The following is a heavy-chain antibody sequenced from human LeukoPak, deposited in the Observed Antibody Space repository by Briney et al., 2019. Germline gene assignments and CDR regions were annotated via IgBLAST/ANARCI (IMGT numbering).Heavy chain of an antibody. D-gene: IGHD2-15*01. J-gene: IGHJ6*03. V-gene: IGHV4-4*02. Sequence: PSGTLSLTCAVSGGSISSSNWWSWVRQPPGKGLEWIGSIYSSGSTYYNPSLKSRVTISVNTSKNQFSLKLNSVTAADTAVYYCARTTEGYCRGRSCYSYYYYMDVWGKGTTVTVSS. CDR2: IYSSGST. CDR3: ARTTEGYCRGRSCYSYYYYMDV. CDR1: GGSISSSNW.